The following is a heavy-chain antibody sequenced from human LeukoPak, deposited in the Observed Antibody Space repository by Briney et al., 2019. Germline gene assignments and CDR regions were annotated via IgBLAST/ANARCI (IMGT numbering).Heavy chain of an antibody. Sequence: GGSLRLSCAASGFTFSSYELNWVRQAPGKGLEWVSYLSSSGSPIYYADSVKGRFTISRDNAKNSLYLQMNSLRAEDTAVYYCARLAGYDAIDYWGQGTLVTVSS. CDR2: LSSSGSPI. J-gene: IGHJ4*02. V-gene: IGHV3-48*03. CDR3: ARLAGYDAIDY. D-gene: IGHD5-12*01. CDR1: GFTFSSYE.